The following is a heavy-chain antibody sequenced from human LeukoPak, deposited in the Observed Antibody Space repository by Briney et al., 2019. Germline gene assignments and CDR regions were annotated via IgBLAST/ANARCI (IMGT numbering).Heavy chain of an antibody. CDR3: ARVPAVSSSNFDY. V-gene: IGHV4-30-4*01. Sequence: PSETLSLTCTVSGGFISSGGHYWSWVRQPPGKGLEWIGYIYYSGITYYNPSLKSRLTISVDTSKNQFSLKLSSVTAADTAVYFCARVPAVSSSNFDYWGQGTLVTVSS. CDR1: GGFISSGGHY. CDR2: IYYSGIT. J-gene: IGHJ4*02. D-gene: IGHD2-2*01.